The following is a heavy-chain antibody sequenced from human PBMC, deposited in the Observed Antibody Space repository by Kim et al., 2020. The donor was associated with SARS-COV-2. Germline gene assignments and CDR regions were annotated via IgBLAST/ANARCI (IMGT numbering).Heavy chain of an antibody. J-gene: IGHJ5*02. V-gene: IGHV4-34*01. CDR3: ARGIRRAGTKLVWFDP. Sequence: SETLSLTCAVYGGSFSGYYWSWIRQPPGKGLEWIGEINHSGSTNYNPSLKSRVTISVDTSKNQFSLKLSSVTAADTAVYYCARGIRRAGTKLVWFDPWGQGTLVTVSS. D-gene: IGHD6-19*01. CDR1: GGSFSGYY. CDR2: INHSGST.